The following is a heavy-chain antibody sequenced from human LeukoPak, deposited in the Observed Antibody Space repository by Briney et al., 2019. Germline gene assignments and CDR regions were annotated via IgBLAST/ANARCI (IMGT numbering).Heavy chain of an antibody. CDR2: IYHSGST. J-gene: IGHJ4*02. V-gene: IGHV4-38-2*01. Sequence: SETLSLTCAVSGYSISSGYYWGWIRQPPGKGLGWIGSIYHSGSTYYKPSLKSRVTISVDTSKNQFSLKLSSVTAADTAVYYCARHRRLNAWSGYYRPFDYWGQGTLVTVSS. D-gene: IGHD3-3*01. CDR3: ARHRRLNAWSGYYRPFDY. CDR1: GYSISSGYY.